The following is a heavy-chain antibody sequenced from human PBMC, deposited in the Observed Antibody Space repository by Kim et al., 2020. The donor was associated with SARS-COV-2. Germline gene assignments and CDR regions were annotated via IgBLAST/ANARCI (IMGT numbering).Heavy chain of an antibody. CDR3: AKMTTVTGYYFDY. D-gene: IGHD4-17*01. V-gene: IGHV3-23*01. CDR2: VSGSGHST. CDR1: GFTFSSYA. Sequence: GGSLRLSCAASGFTFSSYAMIWVRQAPGKGLEWVSVVSGSGHSTYYADSVKGRFTISRDNSKKTLYLQMNSLRAEDTAEYYCAKMTTVTGYYFDYWGQGTLVTVSS. J-gene: IGHJ4*02.